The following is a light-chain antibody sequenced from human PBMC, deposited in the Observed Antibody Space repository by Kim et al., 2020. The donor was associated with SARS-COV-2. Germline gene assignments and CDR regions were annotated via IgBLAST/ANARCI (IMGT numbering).Light chain of an antibody. V-gene: IGLV6-57*01. CDR1: SGSIASNY. Sequence: NFMLTQPHSVSESPGKTVTISCTRSSGSIASNYVQWYQQRPGSSPTTVIYEDNQRPSGVPDRFSGSIDSSSNSASLTISGLKTEDEADYYCQSYDSSNQVLGGGTQLTV. CDR2: EDN. J-gene: IGLJ3*02. CDR3: QSYDSSNQV.